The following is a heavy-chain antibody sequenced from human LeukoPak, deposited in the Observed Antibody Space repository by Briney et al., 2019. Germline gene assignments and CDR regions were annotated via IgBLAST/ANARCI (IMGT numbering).Heavy chain of an antibody. CDR2: ISSSSSYI. CDR3: VRVGCRRTSCPKYFQH. V-gene: IGHV3-21*03. J-gene: IGHJ1*01. Sequence: PGGSLTLSCAASGFTFGSYSMNWVRQAPGKGLECVSSISSSSSYIYYADSVKGRFTISRDNAKNSLYLQMNSLRAPETRLCNCVRVGCRRTSCPKYFQHRREGTQVT. D-gene: IGHD2-2*01. CDR1: GFTFGSYS.